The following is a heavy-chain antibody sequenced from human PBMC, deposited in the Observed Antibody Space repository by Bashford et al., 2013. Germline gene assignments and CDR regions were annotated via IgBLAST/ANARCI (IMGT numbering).Heavy chain of an antibody. CDR2: IIPIFGTA. J-gene: IGHJ6*03. CDR3: ALGGHYYYYYMDV. Sequence: SVKVSCKASGGTFSSYAISWVRQAPGQGLEWMGGIIPIFGTANYAQKFQGRVTITADKSTSTAYMELSSLRSEDTAVYYCALGGHYYYYYMDVWGKGTTVTVSS. D-gene: IGHD1-26*01. CDR1: GGTFSSYA. V-gene: IGHV1-69*06.